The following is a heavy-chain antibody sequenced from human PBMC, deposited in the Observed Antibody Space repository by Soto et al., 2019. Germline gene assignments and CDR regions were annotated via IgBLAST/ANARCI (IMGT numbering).Heavy chain of an antibody. CDR3: ARSPRSSPYFDY. Sequence: PDESLKISCKGSRYSFTSDWIGWLRQLRVKGLEWMGIIYPGDHETRYSPSFHGKVTISADKSINTAYLQWNSLEASDTAFYFCARSPRSSPYFDYWGQGALVTVSS. CDR1: RYSFTSDW. J-gene: IGHJ4*02. CDR2: IYPGDHET. V-gene: IGHV5-51*01. D-gene: IGHD6-13*01.